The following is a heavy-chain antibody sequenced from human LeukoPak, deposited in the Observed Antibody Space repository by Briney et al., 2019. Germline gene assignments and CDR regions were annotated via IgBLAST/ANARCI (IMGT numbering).Heavy chain of an antibody. Sequence: SETLSLTCTVSGGSISSYYWSRIRQPPGKGLEWIGYIYYSGSTNYNPSLKSRVTISVDTSKNQFSLKLSSVTAADTAVYYCARGIFSSGYLDWGQGTLVTVSS. CDR2: IYYSGST. D-gene: IGHD3-3*01. V-gene: IGHV4-59*01. J-gene: IGHJ4*02. CDR3: ARGIFSSGYLD. CDR1: GGSISSYY.